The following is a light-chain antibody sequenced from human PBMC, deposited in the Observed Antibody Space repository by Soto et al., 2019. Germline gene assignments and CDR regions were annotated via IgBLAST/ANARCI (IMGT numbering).Light chain of an antibody. CDR3: QQYNNWWT. CDR1: QSVSSN. J-gene: IGKJ1*01. Sequence: EIMMTQSQATLSVSPGERATLXFRASQSVSSNLAWYQQKPGQAPRLLIYGASTRATGIPARFSGSGSGTEFTLTISSLQSEDFAVYYCQQYNNWWTFGQGTKVDIK. V-gene: IGKV3-15*01. CDR2: GAS.